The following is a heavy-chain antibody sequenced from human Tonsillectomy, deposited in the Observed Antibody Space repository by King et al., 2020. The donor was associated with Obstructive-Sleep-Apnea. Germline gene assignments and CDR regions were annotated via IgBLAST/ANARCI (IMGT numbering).Heavy chain of an antibody. V-gene: IGHV1-2*02. D-gene: IGHD4-17*01. CDR2: INPDSGGT. CDR3: ARRDGDPPFDY. J-gene: IGHJ4*02. Sequence: VQSGAEVKKPGASVKVSCKASGYTFTGYCLHWVRQVPGQGLEWMGWINPDSGGTNYPQKFQGRVTMTRDTSISTAYMELTRLTSDDTAVYYCARRDGDPPFDYWGQGTLVTVSS. CDR1: GYTFTGYC.